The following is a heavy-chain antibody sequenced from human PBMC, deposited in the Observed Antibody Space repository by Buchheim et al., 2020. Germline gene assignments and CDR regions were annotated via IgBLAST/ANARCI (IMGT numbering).Heavy chain of an antibody. V-gene: IGHV3-33*01. Sequence: QVQLVESGGGVVQPGRSLRLSCAASGFTFSSYAMHWVRQAPGKGLEWVAVIWSDGSNKYYADSVKGRFTISTDNSTNTPYLQMNSLRAEDTAVYYCARVLVAGRYISDIYYYDYAMDVWGQETT. J-gene: IGHJ6*02. D-gene: IGHD3-10*01. CDR1: GFTFSSYA. CDR2: IWSDGSNK. CDR3: ARVLVAGRYISDIYYYDYAMDV.